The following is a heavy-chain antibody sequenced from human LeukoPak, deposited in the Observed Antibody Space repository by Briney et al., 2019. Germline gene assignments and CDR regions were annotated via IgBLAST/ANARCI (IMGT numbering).Heavy chain of an antibody. V-gene: IGHV3-7*01. Sequence: GGPLRLSCAASGFTFSSYWMSWVRQAPEKGLEWVANINQGGSEKYYVDSVRGRFTISRDNAKNSLYLQMNSLRADDTAVYYCAKQRSEVVVAATNYWGQGTLVTVSS. CDR1: GFTFSSYW. J-gene: IGHJ4*02. CDR2: INQGGSEK. CDR3: AKQRSEVVVAATNY. D-gene: IGHD2-15*01.